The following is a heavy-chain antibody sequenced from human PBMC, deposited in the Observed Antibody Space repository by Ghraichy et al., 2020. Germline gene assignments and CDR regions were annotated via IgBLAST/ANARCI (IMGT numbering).Heavy chain of an antibody. V-gene: IGHV1-8*03. Sequence: ASVKVSCKASGYTFTSYDINWVRQATGQGLEWMGWMNPNSGNTGYAQKFQGRVTITRNTSISTAYMELSSLRSEDTAVYYCARGATVRKQNWFDPWGQGTLVTVSS. CDR1: GYTFTSYD. D-gene: IGHD4-17*01. CDR2: MNPNSGNT. J-gene: IGHJ5*02. CDR3: ARGATVRKQNWFDP.